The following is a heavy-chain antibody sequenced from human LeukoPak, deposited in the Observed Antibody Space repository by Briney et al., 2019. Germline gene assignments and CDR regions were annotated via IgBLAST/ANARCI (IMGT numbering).Heavy chain of an antibody. D-gene: IGHD3-16*01. Sequence: PGGFLRLSCAASGFTFSSNYMSWVRQAPGKGLEWVSVIYSGGSTYYADSVKGRFTISRDNSKNTLYLQMNSLRAEDTAVYYCASVGGHNWFDPWGQGTLVTVSS. CDR2: IYSGGST. J-gene: IGHJ5*02. CDR3: ASVGGHNWFDP. CDR1: GFTFSSNY. V-gene: IGHV3-53*01.